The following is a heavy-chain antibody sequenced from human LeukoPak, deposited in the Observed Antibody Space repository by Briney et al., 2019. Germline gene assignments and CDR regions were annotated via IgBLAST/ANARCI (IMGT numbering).Heavy chain of an antibody. V-gene: IGHV3-23*01. D-gene: IGHD2-21*01. CDR1: GFTFSNYA. CDR2: ISGSGGST. CDR3: AKDGTLVVVIPYYFDY. J-gene: IGHJ4*02. Sequence: PGRSLRLSCAASGFTFSNYAMTWVRQAPGKGLEWVSAISGSGGSTYYADSVKGRFTISRDNSKNTLYLQMNSLRAEDTAVYYCAKDGTLVVVIPYYFDYWGQGTLVTVSS.